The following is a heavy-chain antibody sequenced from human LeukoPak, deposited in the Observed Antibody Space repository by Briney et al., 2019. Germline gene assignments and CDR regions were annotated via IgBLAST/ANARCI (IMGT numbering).Heavy chain of an antibody. Sequence: SETLSLTCTVSGGSISIYYWSWIRQPPGKGLEWIGYIYYSGSTNYNPSLKSRVTISVDTSKNQFSLKLSSVTAADTAVYYCARFRYNWNYALDYWGQGTLVTVSS. V-gene: IGHV4-59*08. CDR3: ARFRYNWNYALDY. CDR1: GGSISIYY. CDR2: IYYSGST. J-gene: IGHJ4*02. D-gene: IGHD1-7*01.